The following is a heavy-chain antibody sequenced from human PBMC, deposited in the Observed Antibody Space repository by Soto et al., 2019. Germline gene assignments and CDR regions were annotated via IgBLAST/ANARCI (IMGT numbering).Heavy chain of an antibody. CDR2: TYYRSRWYN. CDR1: GDSVSSNSAA. Sequence: SQTLSLTCAISGDSVSSNSAAWNWIRLSPSRGLEWLARTYYRSRWYNDYAVSVRSRITVNPDTSKNQFSLQLTSVTPEDTAVYYCARERAYYDILTGYSPDAFDIWGQGTMVTVSS. J-gene: IGHJ3*02. V-gene: IGHV6-1*01. CDR3: ARERAYYDILTGYSPDAFDI. D-gene: IGHD3-9*01.